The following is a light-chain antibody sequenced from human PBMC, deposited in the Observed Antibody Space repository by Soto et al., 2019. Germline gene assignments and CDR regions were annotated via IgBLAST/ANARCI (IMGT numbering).Light chain of an antibody. CDR3: LSYDSSLSGCV. V-gene: IGLV1-40*01. Sequence: QSVLTQPPSVSGAPGQRVTISCTGSSSNIGAGYDVHWYQQLPGTAPKLLIYGNSNRPSGVPDRFSGSKSGTSASLAITGLQAEDEADYYCLSYDSSLSGCVFGGGTQLTVL. J-gene: IGLJ3*02. CDR2: GNS. CDR1: SSNIGAGYD.